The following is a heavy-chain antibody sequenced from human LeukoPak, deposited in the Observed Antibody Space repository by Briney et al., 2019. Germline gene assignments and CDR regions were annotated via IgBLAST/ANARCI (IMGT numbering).Heavy chain of an antibody. CDR1: GYTFTSYY. D-gene: IGHD3-10*01. J-gene: IGHJ3*02. CDR2: INPNSGGT. CDR3: ARNLWFGESSDAFDM. V-gene: IGHV1-2*02. Sequence: ASVKVSCKASGYTFTSYYMHWVRQAPGQGLGWVGWINPNSGGTNYGQKFQGRLTTTRDTSTSTAYMEMSRLRSDDTAVYYCARNLWFGESSDAFDMWGQGTMVTVSS.